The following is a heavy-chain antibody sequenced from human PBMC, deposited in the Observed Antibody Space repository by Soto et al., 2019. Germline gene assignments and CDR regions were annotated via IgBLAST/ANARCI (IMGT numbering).Heavy chain of an antibody. D-gene: IGHD5-18*01. CDR1: GGSFSGYY. CDR3: ARVRTDTAMAWNDY. CDR2: INHSGST. J-gene: IGHJ4*02. Sequence: SETLSLTCAVYGGSFSGYYWSWIRQPPGKGLEWIGEINHSGSTNYNPSLKSRVTISVDTSKNQFSLKLSSVTAADTAVYYCARVRTDTAMAWNDYWGQGTLVTVS. V-gene: IGHV4-34*01.